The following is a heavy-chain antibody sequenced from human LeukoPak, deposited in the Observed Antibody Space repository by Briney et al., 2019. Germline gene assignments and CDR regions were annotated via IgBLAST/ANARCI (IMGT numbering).Heavy chain of an antibody. D-gene: IGHD6-19*01. CDR2: ISAYNGNT. J-gene: IGHJ4*02. Sequence: ASLKVSCKASGYTFTSYGISWVRQAPGQGLEGRGWISAYNGNTNYAQKLQGRVTMTTDTSTSTAYMELRSLRSDDTAVYYCSRYFLRGWRLIDYWGQGTLVSVSS. CDR1: GYTFTSYG. CDR3: SRYFLRGWRLIDY. V-gene: IGHV1-18*01.